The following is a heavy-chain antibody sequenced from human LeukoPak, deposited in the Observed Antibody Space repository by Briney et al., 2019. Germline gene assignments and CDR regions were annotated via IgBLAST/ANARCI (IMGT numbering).Heavy chain of an antibody. CDR1: GYSFTSYW. V-gene: IGHV5-51*01. J-gene: IGHJ3*02. CDR3: ARHWRELGIAGRDAFDI. Sequence: GESLKISCKGSGYSFTSYWIGWVRPMPGKGLEWMGIIYPGDSDTRYSPSFQGQVTISAAKSISTAYLQWSSLKASDTAMYYCARHWRELGIAGRDAFDIWGQGTMVTVSS. CDR2: IYPGDSDT. D-gene: IGHD6-13*01.